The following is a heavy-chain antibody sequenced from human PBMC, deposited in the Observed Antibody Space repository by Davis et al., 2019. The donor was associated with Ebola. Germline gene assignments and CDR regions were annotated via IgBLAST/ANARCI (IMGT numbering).Heavy chain of an antibody. CDR1: VITFSSYA. Sequence: GGSLRLSCTDSVITFSSYAMTWVRQAPGKGLEYVSAISSNGGTTYYAESVKGRFTISRDNSKNTLYLQMSSLRAEDTGVYYCAKTQFLEWSYGMDVWGQGTTVTVSS. D-gene: IGHD3-3*01. J-gene: IGHJ6*02. CDR2: ISSNGGTT. V-gene: IGHV3-64D*06. CDR3: AKTQFLEWSYGMDV.